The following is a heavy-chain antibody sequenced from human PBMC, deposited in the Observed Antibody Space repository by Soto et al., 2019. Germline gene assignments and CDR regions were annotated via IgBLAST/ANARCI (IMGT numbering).Heavy chain of an antibody. CDR1: GYTFTSYY. CDR2: INPSGGST. J-gene: IGHJ4*02. CDR3: ARESVGRLVSDDDNHDFDY. D-gene: IGHD3-9*01. Sequence: ASVKVSCKASGYTFTSYYMHWVRQAPGQGLEWMGIINPSGGSTSYAQKFQGRVTMTRDTSTSPVYMELSSLRSEDTAVYYCARESVGRLVSDDDNHDFDYWGQGTLVTVSS. V-gene: IGHV1-46*01.